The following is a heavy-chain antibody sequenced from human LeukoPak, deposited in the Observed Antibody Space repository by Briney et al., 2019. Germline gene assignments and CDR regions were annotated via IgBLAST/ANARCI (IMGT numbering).Heavy chain of an antibody. CDR2: FYHSGGT. CDR3: AKIPGGSRADY. J-gene: IGHJ4*02. D-gene: IGHD6-25*01. CDR1: GYSISSGYY. V-gene: IGHV4-38-2*01. Sequence: SETLSLTCAVSGYSISSGYYWGWIRQPPGKGLEWIGNFYHSGGTYYNPSLKSRVTISVDTSKNQFPLKLSSVTAADTAVYYCAKIPGGSRADYWGQGTLVTVSS.